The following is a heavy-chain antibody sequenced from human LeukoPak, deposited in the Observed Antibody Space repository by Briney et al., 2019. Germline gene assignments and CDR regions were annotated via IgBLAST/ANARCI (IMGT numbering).Heavy chain of an antibody. D-gene: IGHD2-2*01. J-gene: IGHJ5*02. V-gene: IGHV1-8*01. CDR1: GYTFTSYD. CDR3: AREGSTSDTNWFDP. Sequence: ASVKVSCKTSGYTFTSYDINWVRQATGQGLEWLGWMSPNNGDTGYAQKFQGRVTMTRDTSTSTVYMELSSLRSEDTAVYYCAREGSTSDTNWFDPWGQGTLVTVSS. CDR2: MSPNNGDT.